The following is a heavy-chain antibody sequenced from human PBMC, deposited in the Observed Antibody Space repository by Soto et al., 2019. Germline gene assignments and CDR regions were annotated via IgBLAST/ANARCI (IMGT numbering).Heavy chain of an antibody. CDR1: GYSFAGYW. J-gene: IGHJ3*01. D-gene: IGHD3-10*01. CDR3: ARLPGVRGVFDGFNV. V-gene: IGHV5-51*01. CDR2: IYPGDSDT. Sequence: PGESLKISCQGSGYSFAGYWIGWVRQMPGKGLDWMGVIYPGDSDTRYSPSFHGQVTISADKSISTAYLQWSSLKASDTAMYFCARLPGVRGVFDGFNVWGQGTMVTVSS.